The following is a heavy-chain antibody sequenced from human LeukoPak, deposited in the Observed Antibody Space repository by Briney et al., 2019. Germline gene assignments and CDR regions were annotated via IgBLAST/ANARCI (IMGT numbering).Heavy chain of an antibody. D-gene: IGHD3-10*01. V-gene: IGHV3-7*01. CDR1: GFTFSSYS. Sequence: PGGSLRLSCVVSGFTFSSYSMIWVRQAPGKGLQWAANMKKDGSETKYVESVKGRFTISRDNAKNSLYLQMNSLRAEDTAVYYCGRHRSGSGTYFIDYWGQGTLVSVSS. J-gene: IGHJ4*02. CDR2: MKKDGSET. CDR3: GRHRSGSGTYFIDY.